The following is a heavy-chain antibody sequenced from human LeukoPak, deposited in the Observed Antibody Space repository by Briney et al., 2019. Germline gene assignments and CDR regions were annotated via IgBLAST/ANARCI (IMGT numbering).Heavy chain of an antibody. CDR3: AKGDDDILTGYPYYFDY. J-gene: IGHJ4*02. Sequence: GGSLRLSCAASGFTFSSYAMRWVGQAPGKGVEEVSAISGSGGSTYYADSVKGRFTISRDNSKNTLYMQMNSLRAEDTAVYYCAKGDDDILTGYPYYFDYWGQGTLVTVSS. CDR2: ISGSGGST. CDR1: GFTFSSYA. V-gene: IGHV3-23*01. D-gene: IGHD3-9*01.